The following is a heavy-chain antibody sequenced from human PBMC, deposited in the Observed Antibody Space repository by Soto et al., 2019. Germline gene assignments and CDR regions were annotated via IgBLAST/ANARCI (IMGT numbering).Heavy chain of an antibody. V-gene: IGHV1-46*03. CDR2: INPSGGST. CDR1: GYTFTSYY. J-gene: IGHJ3*02. CDR3: ARAKLYGSGSYYKLGPAFDI. Sequence: VKVSCKASGYTFTSYYMHWVRQAPGQGLEWMGIINPSGGSTSYAQKFQGRVTMTRDTSTSTVYMELSSLRSEDTAVYYCARAKLYGSGSYYKLGPAFDIWGQGTMVTVSS. D-gene: IGHD3-10*01.